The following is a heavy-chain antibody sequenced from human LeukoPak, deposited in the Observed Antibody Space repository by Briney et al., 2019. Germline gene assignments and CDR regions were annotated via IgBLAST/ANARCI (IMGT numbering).Heavy chain of an antibody. CDR2: IYHSGST. V-gene: IGHV4-30-2*01. Sequence: SQTLSLTCTVSGGSISSGGYYWSWIRQPPGKGLEWIGYIYHSGSTYYNPSLKSRVTISVDRSKNQFSLKLSSVTATDTAVYYCARVDCSSTSCYYLSSFDPWGQGTLVTVSS. CDR3: ARVDCSSTSCYYLSSFDP. J-gene: IGHJ5*02. D-gene: IGHD2-2*01. CDR1: GGSISSGGYY.